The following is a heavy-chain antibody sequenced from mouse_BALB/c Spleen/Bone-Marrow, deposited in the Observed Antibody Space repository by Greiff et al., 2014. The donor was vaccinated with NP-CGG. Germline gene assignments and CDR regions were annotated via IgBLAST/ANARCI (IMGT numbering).Heavy chain of an antibody. CDR1: GFNIKDTY. CDR2: IDPANGNT. D-gene: IGHD1-1*01. Sequence: EVQLKQSGAELVKPGASVKLSCTASGFNIKDTYMHWVKQRPEQGLEWIGRIDPANGNTKYDPKFQGKATITADTSSNTAYLQLSSLTSEGTAVYYCATYYYGSSWGFAYWGQGTLVTVSA. J-gene: IGHJ3*01. V-gene: IGHV14-3*02. CDR3: ATYYYGSSWGFAY.